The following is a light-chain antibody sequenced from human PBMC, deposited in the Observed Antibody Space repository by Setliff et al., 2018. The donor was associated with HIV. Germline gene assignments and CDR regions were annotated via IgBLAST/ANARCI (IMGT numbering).Light chain of an antibody. CDR2: AVT. Sequence: QSALTQPASVSGSPGQSITISCTGTSSDIGTYDVVSWYQQHPGKAPKLLIYAVTNRPSEVSNRFSGSKSGNTASLTISGLQAEDEADYYCCSYASGSTVLFGGGTEVTV. CDR1: SSDIGTYDV. CDR3: CSYASGSTVL. J-gene: IGLJ2*01. V-gene: IGLV2-23*02.